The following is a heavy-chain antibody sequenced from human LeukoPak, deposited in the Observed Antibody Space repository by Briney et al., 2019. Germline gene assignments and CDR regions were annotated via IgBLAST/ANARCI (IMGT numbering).Heavy chain of an antibody. CDR1: GGSISSGGYS. D-gene: IGHD4-17*01. CDR2: IFHSGTT. J-gene: IGHJ4*02. Sequence: PSETLSLTCAVSGGSISSGGYSWSWIRQPPGKGLEWIGYIFHSGTTYYNPSLKSRVTISVVRSKNQFSLKLRSVTAADTAVYFCARGGPTVTTFDYWGQGTVVTVSS. CDR3: ARGGPTVTTFDY. V-gene: IGHV4-30-2*01.